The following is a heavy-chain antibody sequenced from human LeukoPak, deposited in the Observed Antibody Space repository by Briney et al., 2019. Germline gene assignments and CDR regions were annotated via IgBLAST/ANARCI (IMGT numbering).Heavy chain of an antibody. CDR1: GFTFDDYA. Sequence: SLRLSCAASGFTFDDYAMHWVRQAPGKGLEWVSGISWNSGSRGYADSVKGRFTISRDNAKNSLYLQMNSLRAEDTALYYCAKDIATGNRLYYFDYWGQGTLVTVSS. CDR2: ISWNSGSR. D-gene: IGHD1-14*01. V-gene: IGHV3-9*01. CDR3: AKDIATGNRLYYFDY. J-gene: IGHJ4*02.